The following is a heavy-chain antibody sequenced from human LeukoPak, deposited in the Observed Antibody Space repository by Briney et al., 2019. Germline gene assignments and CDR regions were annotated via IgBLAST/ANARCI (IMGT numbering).Heavy chain of an antibody. CDR1: GYTFTSYA. CDR2: INAGNGNT. D-gene: IGHD5-24*01. CDR3: ARVGRDGYNWYFDY. V-gene: IGHV1-3*01. J-gene: IGHJ4*02. Sequence: ASVKVSCKASGYTFTSYAMHWVRQAPGQRLEWMGWINAGNGNTKYSQKFQGRVTITRDTSASTAYMELSSLRSEDTAVYYCARVGRDGYNWYFDYWGQGTLVTVSS.